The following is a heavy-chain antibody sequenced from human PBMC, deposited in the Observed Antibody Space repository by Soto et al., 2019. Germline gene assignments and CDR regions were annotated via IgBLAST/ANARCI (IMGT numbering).Heavy chain of an antibody. V-gene: IGHV4-31*03. D-gene: IGHD2-2*01. CDR2: IYYSGST. J-gene: IGHJ6*02. CDR3: ARECPPAGSFYYYYGMDV. CDR1: GGSISSGGYY. Sequence: PSETLSLTCTVSGGSISSGGYYWSWIRQHPGKGLEWIGYIYYSGSTYYNPSLKSRVTISVDTSKNQFSLKLSSVTAVDTAVYYCARECPPAGSFYYYYGMDVWGQGTTVTVSS.